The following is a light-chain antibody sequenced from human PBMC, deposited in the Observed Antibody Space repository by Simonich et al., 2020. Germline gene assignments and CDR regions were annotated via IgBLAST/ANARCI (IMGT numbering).Light chain of an antibody. V-gene: IGKV4-1*01. CDR3: QQYYSTPQT. CDR2: WAS. Sequence: DIVMTQSPDSLAVSLGERATINCKSSQSVLYSSNNKNYLAWYQQKPGQPPKLLIYWASTRESWVPVRFSGSGSGTDFTLTISSLQAEDVAVYYCQQYYSTPQTFGQGTKVEIK. J-gene: IGKJ1*01. CDR1: QSVLYSSNNKNY.